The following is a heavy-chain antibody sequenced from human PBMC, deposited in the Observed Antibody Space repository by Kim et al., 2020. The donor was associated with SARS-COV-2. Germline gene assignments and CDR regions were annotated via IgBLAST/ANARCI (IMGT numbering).Heavy chain of an antibody. J-gene: IGHJ5*02. D-gene: IGHD2-8*01. Sequence: SETLSLTCTVSGGSISSYYWSWIRQPAGKGLEWIGRIYTSGSTNYNPSLKSRVTMSVDTSKNQFSLKLSSVTAADTAVYYCARDYTLYCTNGVCYPGWFDPWGQGTLVTVSS. CDR3: ARDYTLYCTNGVCYPGWFDP. CDR2: IYTSGST. CDR1: GGSISSYY. V-gene: IGHV4-4*07.